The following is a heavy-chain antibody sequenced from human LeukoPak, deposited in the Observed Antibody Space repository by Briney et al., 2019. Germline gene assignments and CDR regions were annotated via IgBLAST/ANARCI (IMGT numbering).Heavy chain of an antibody. Sequence: SETLSLTCTVSGGSISSSSYYGNWIRQPPGKGLEWIGYIYYSGSTNYNPSLKSRVTISVDTSKNQFSLKLSSVTAADTAVYYCARGHSGRGGIDPWGQGTLVTVSS. J-gene: IGHJ5*02. V-gene: IGHV4-61*01. CDR3: ARGHSGRGGIDP. CDR1: GGSISSSSYY. CDR2: IYYSGST. D-gene: IGHD3-10*02.